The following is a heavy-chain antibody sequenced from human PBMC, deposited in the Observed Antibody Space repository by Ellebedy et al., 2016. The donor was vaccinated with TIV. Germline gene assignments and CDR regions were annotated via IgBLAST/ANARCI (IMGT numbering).Heavy chain of an antibody. CDR3: AKEQSPYYDILTDSFDY. CDR1: GFTVSDTF. J-gene: IGHJ4*02. CDR2: VYSDDSI. Sequence: PGGSLRLSCSVSGFTVSDTFMIWVRQAPGKGLEWVSVVYSDDSIYYADSVKGRFIISRDNSKNTLNLEMNSLSAEDTAVYYCAKEQSPYYDILTDSFDYWGQGALVTVSS. V-gene: IGHV3-53*01. D-gene: IGHD3-9*01.